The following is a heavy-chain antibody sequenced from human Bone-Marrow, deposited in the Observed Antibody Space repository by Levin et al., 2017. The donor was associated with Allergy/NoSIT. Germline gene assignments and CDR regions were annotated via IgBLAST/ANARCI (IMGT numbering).Heavy chain of an antibody. Sequence: GESLKISCAPSGFNFSSHAMNWVRQAQGKGLEWVSVISASGGSIFYADSVRGRFAISRDNSNNALYLQMNSLRAEDTAVYYCARGRMGGGSLYRDADRWGQGTLVTVSS. CDR2: ISASGGSI. V-gene: IGHV3-23*01. CDR1: GFNFSSHA. J-gene: IGHJ5*02. D-gene: IGHD4-17*01. CDR3: ARGRMGGGSLYRDADR.